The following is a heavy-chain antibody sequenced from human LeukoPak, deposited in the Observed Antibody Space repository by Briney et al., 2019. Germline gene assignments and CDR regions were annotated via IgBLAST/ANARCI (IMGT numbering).Heavy chain of an antibody. J-gene: IGHJ4*02. V-gene: IGHV4-39*07. D-gene: IGHD3-16*01. CDR3: TRANGYGLIDY. Sequence: SETLSLTCTVSGDSISSTKYYWGWIRQAPGKGLEWIGSIYYSGSTYYNPSLKSRVTISIDTSKNQFSLKLISVTAADTAMYYCTRANGYGLIDYWGQGTLVTVSS. CDR2: IYYSGST. CDR1: GDSISSTKYY.